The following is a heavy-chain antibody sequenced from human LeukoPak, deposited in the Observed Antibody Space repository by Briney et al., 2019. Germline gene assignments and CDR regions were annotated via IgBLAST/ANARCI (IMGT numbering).Heavy chain of an antibody. CDR2: ITWNSGSI. V-gene: IGHV3-9*01. CDR1: GFTFNTYT. J-gene: IGHJ4*02. Sequence: PGGSLRLSCAASGFTFNTYTMNWVRQAPGKGLEWVSGITWNSGSIRYADSVKGRFTISRDNAKNSLYLQMNSLRAEDTALYYCAREAAAGIWFDYWGQGTLVTVSS. CDR3: AREAAAGIWFDY. D-gene: IGHD6-13*01.